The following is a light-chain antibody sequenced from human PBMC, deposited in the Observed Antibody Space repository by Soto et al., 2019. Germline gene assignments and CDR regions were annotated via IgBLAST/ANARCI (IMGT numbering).Light chain of an antibody. CDR2: LYSDGGH. V-gene: IGLV4-69*01. J-gene: IGLJ3*02. CDR1: SGHRTYA. Sequence: QPVLTQSPSASASLGASVKLTCTLSSGHRTYAIAWHQQQPGKGPRYLMKLYSDGGHDRGDGIPDRFSGSSSGAERFLTISSLQSDDEADYYCQTWGTGIQVFGGGTKLTVL. CDR3: QTWGTGIQV.